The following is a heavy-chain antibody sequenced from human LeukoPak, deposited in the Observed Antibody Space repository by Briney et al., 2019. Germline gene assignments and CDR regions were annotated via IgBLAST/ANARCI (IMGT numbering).Heavy chain of an antibody. J-gene: IGHJ4*02. CDR3: ANSWGDSSGWHPLGIY. D-gene: IGHD6-19*01. CDR1: GFTFSNYN. CDR2: ISSSSSTI. V-gene: IGHV3-48*01. Sequence: GGSLRLSCAASGFTFSNYNLNWVRQAPGKGLEWVSYISSSSSTIYYADSVKGRFTISRDNAKNSLYLQMNSLRAEDTAVYYCANSWGDSSGWHPLGIYWGQGTLVTVSS.